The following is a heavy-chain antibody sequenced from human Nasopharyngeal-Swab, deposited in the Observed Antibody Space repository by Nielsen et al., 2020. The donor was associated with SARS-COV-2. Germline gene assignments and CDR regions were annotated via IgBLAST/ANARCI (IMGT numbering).Heavy chain of an antibody. CDR2: ISRNAASI. CDR3: AKDSRSSYYDAYYYSMDV. V-gene: IGHV3-9*01. D-gene: IGHD4-11*01. Sequence: SLKISCAVSGFTFDDYAMHWVRQAPGKGLEWVSSISRNAASIGYAASVKGRFTISRDNAKNSLYLQMSTLRAEDTALYYCAKDSRSSYYDAYYYSMDVWGEGTTVTVSS. CDR1: GFTFDDYA. J-gene: IGHJ6*03.